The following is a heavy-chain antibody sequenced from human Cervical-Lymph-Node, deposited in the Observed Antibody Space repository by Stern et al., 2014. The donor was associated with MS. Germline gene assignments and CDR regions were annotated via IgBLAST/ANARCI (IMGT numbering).Heavy chain of an antibody. Sequence: QVQLVQSGGGVVQPGRSLRLSCAASGFIFNYYAMYWVRQAPGKGLQWVAVISNDGSSRDYADSVKGRFTISRDNSKNTLFLQMNSLRVEDTGVYYCASRYDYGDYIYWGQGTLVTVS. CDR1: GFIFNYYA. J-gene: IGHJ4*02. V-gene: IGHV3-30*04. D-gene: IGHD4-17*01. CDR3: ASRYDYGDYIY. CDR2: ISNDGSSR.